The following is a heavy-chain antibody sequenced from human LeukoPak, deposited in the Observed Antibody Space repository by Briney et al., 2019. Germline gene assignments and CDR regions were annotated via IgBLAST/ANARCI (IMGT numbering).Heavy chain of an antibody. CDR3: ARGRSYDFWSGYYGY. V-gene: IGHV4-34*01. J-gene: IGHJ4*02. Sequence: SETLSLTCAVYGGSFSGYYWSWIRQPPGKGLEWIGEINHSGSTNYNPSLKSRVTISVDTSKNRFSLKLSSVTAADTAVYYCARGRSYDFWSGYYGYWGQGTLVTVSS. CDR1: GGSFSGYY. D-gene: IGHD3-3*01. CDR2: INHSGST.